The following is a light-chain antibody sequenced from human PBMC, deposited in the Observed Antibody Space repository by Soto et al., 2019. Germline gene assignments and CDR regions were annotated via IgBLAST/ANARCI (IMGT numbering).Light chain of an antibody. CDR2: AVN. CDR3: VSFTTTSTHV. J-gene: IGLJ1*01. Sequence: QSALTQPASLSGSPGQSITISCTGTSSDIGAYDYVSWFQPHPGKSPKLMISAVNNRPSGVSNRFSGSKSGNTAYLTISGLQVEDERDYFCVSFTTTSTHVVGTGTQLTFL. V-gene: IGLV2-14*01. CDR1: SSDIGAYDY.